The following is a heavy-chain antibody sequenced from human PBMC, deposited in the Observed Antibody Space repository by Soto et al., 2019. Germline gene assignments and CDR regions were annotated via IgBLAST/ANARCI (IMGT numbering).Heavy chain of an antibody. V-gene: IGHV3-72*01. CDR2: TRNKANSYTT. CDR3: ARGHCSNGVCYRYIDL. Sequence: GGSLRLSCAASGFTFSDHYMDWVRQAPGKGLEWVGRTRNKANSYTTEYAASVKGRFTISRDDSKNSLYLQMNSLKTEDTAVYYCARGHCSNGVCYRYIDLWGRGTLVTVSS. CDR1: GFTFSDHY. J-gene: IGHJ2*01. D-gene: IGHD2-8*01.